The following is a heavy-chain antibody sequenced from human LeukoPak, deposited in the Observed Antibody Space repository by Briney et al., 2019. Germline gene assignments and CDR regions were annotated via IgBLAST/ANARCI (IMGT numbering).Heavy chain of an antibody. CDR2: ISWNSGSI. J-gene: IGHJ4*02. CDR1: GFTFDDYA. CDR3: AKAMGNYYFDC. D-gene: IGHD1-7*01. Sequence: GRSLRLSCAASGFTFDDYAMHWVRQAPGKGLEWVSGISWNSGSIGYADSVKGRFTISRDNAKNSLYLQMNSLRAEDTALYYCAKAMGNYYFDCWGQGTLVTVSS. V-gene: IGHV3-9*01.